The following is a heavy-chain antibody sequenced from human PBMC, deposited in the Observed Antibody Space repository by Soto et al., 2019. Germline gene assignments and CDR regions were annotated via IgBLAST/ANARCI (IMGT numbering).Heavy chain of an antibody. CDR2: ISFDGNYK. CDR3: AKGVEANWGFYYGMDV. D-gene: IGHD7-27*01. V-gene: IGHV3-30*18. CDR1: GFMFSDYG. Sequence: QVQLVESGGGVVQPGSSLRLSCVASGFMFSDYGMHWVRQTPGRGLEWVAVISFDGNYKYYAKSVKGRFTFARDNSKNTLSLQMNSLRVEDTAVYCCAKGVEANWGFYYGMDVWGQGTTVTVSS. J-gene: IGHJ6*02.